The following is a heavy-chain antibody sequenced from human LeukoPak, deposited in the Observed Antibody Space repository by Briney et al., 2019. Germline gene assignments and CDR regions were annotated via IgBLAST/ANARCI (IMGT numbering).Heavy chain of an antibody. J-gene: IGHJ5*02. Sequence: GGSLRLSCAASGFTFNKYGMNWVRQAPGKGLEWVANIEEDGSEKNYVDSVRGRFTISRDNAKNSLYLQMNSLRDGDTALYYCVAGATSFDPWGQGTLVTVSS. CDR1: GFTFNKYG. D-gene: IGHD3-10*01. CDR2: IEEDGSEK. V-gene: IGHV3-7*01. CDR3: VAGATSFDP.